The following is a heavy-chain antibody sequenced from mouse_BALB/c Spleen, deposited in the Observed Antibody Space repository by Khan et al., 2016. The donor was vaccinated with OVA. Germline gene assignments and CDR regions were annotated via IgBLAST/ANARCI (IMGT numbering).Heavy chain of an antibody. CDR2: INTHSGVP. CDR3: ASGYGYGWYFDV. Sequence: QRKLVQSGPELKKPGETVRISCKASGYTFTTAGMQWVQKMPGKGLKWIGWINTHSGVPKYAEDFKGRFAFSLETSASTAYLQITNLKNEDTATYFCASGYGYGWYFDVWGAGTTVTVSS. D-gene: IGHD2-2*01. CDR1: GYTFTTAG. V-gene: IGHV9-4*02. J-gene: IGHJ1*01.